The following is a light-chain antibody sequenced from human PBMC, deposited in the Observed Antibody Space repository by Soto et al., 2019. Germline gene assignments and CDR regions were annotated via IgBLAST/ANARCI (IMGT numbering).Light chain of an antibody. V-gene: IGLV2-14*01. CDR1: SSDVGGYNY. CDR2: EVS. CDR3: SSYTSSSTGVV. J-gene: IGLJ2*01. Sequence: QSALTQPASVSGSRGQSITISSTGTSSDVGGYNYVSWYQQHPGKAPKLMIYEVSNRPSGVSSRFSGSKSGKTASLTISGLLAQDEADYYCSSYTSSSTGVVFGGGIKLTVL.